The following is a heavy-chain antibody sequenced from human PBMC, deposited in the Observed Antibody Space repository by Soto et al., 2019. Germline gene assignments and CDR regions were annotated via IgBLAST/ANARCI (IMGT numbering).Heavy chain of an antibody. CDR3: ARGCSSASCYYY. CDR2: VSFRGDI. Sequence: SLRLSCTASGFMFSSYTMNWVRQAPGKGLEWVSSVSFRGDIYYADSLEGRFTVSRDDAKNSLYLQMNSLRAEDTAVYYCARGCSSASCYYYWGQGTLVT. D-gene: IGHD2-2*01. CDR1: GFMFSSYT. J-gene: IGHJ4*02. V-gene: IGHV3-21*01.